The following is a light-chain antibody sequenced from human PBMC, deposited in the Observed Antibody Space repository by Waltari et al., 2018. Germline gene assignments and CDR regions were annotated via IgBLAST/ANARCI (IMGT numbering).Light chain of an antibody. Sequence: QSVLTQPPSASGTPGQRVTISCSGSSSNIGSYYLSWYQQLPGAAPKLLIYRKNQRPSGVPDRFAGSNSGTSASLAISGLRSEDEADYYCAAWDDSLSGRVFGVWTKLTVL. CDR1: SSNIGSYY. CDR3: AAWDDSLSGRV. J-gene: IGLJ3*02. V-gene: IGLV1-47*01. CDR2: RKN.